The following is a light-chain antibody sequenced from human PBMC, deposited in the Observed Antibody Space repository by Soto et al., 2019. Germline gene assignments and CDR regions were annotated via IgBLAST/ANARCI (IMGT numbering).Light chain of an antibody. V-gene: IGLV1-40*01. Sequence: QSVLTQPPSVSGAPGQRVTISCTGSSSNIGAGYDVHWYQQLPGTAPKLLIYGNSNRPSGVPDRFSGSKSGTSASLAITGLQAEDEADYYCQFYDSSLSALFGGGTKLTVL. CDR2: GNS. CDR1: SSNIGAGYD. J-gene: IGLJ2*01. CDR3: QFYDSSLSAL.